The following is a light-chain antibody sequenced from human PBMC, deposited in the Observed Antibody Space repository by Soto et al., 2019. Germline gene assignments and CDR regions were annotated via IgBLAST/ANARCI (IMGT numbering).Light chain of an antibody. V-gene: IGKV1-9*01. J-gene: IGKJ2*01. CDR1: QGISSY. Sequence: DIQLTQSPSFLSASVGDRVTITCRASQGISSYLAWYQQKPGKAPKLLIYAASTLQSVVPSRFSGSGSGTEFTLTISSLQPEDFATYYCQQLNSYLSFGQGTKLEIK. CDR2: AAS. CDR3: QQLNSYLS.